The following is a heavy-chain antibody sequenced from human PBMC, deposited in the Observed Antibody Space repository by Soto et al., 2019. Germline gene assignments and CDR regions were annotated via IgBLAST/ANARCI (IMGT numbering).Heavy chain of an antibody. CDR3: ARDRSLLGYCSSTSCSRYNWFDP. CDR2: IWYDGSNK. J-gene: IGHJ5*02. V-gene: IGHV3-33*01. CDR1: GFPFSSYG. D-gene: IGHD2-2*01. Sequence: GGSLRLSCASSGFPFSSYGMHWVRQAPGKGLEWVAVIWYDGSNKYYADSVKGRFTISRDNSKNTLYLQMNSLRAEDTAVYYCARDRSLLGYCSSTSCSRYNWFDPWGQGTLVTVSS.